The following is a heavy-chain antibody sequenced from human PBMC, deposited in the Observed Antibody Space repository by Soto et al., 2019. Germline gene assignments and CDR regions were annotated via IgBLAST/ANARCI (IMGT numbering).Heavy chain of an antibody. J-gene: IGHJ6*02. D-gene: IGHD2-2*01. CDR2: ISGSGGST. Sequence: GGSLRLSCAASGFTFSSYAMSWVRQAPGKGLEWVSAISGSGGSTYYADSVKGRFTISRDNSKNTLYLQMNSLRAEDTAVYYCAKDGGYCSSTSCYDYYYYGMDVWGQVTTVTVSS. V-gene: IGHV3-23*01. CDR1: GFTFSSYA. CDR3: AKDGGYCSSTSCYDYYYYGMDV.